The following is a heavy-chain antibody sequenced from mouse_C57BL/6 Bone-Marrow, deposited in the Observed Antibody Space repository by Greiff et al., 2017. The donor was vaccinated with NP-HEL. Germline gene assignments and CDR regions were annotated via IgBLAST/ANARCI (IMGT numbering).Heavy chain of an antibody. J-gene: IGHJ1*03. CDR3: ARHEDDDDDEDWDFDV. CDR1: GYTFTEYT. CDR2: FYPGSGSI. Sequence: VQLQQSGAELVKPGASVKLSCKASGYTFTEYTIHWVKQRSGQGLEWIGWFYPGSGSITYNEKFKDKATLTADKSTSTVYMELSRLTAEDSAIYYCARHEDDDDDEDWDFDVWGKGTTVTVSS. V-gene: IGHV1-62-2*01. D-gene: IGHD2-4*01.